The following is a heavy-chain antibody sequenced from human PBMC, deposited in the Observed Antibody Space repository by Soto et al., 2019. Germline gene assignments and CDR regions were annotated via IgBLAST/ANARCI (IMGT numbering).Heavy chain of an antibody. CDR2: MWYDGTNK. V-gene: IGHV3-33*01. D-gene: IGHD3-16*01. CDR1: RFAFAISI. Sequence: GGSLRLSCASSRFAFAISIMQWVLKSPGKGMEWVAVMWYDGTNKYYGESVKGRFTISRDNSENTLYLQMNSLRVEDTAVYYCARDATFGTKGGSFDIWGHGTLVTVSS. CDR3: ARDATFGTKGGSFDI. J-gene: IGHJ3*02.